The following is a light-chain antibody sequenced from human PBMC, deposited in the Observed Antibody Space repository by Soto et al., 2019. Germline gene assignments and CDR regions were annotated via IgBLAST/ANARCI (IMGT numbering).Light chain of an antibody. CDR3: QQYYSNPLT. J-gene: IGKJ4*01. Sequence: DIVMTQSPDSLAVSLCERATINCKASQSVLYSSNNKNYLAWYQQKPGQPPKLVIYRASTRESGVPERFSGSGSGTDFTLTISSLQAEDVEVYYCQQYYSNPLTFGGGTKVDIK. CDR1: QSVLYSSNNKNY. V-gene: IGKV4-1*01. CDR2: RAS.